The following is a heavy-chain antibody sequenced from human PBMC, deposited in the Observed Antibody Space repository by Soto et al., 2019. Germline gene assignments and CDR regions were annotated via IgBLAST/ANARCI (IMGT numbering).Heavy chain of an antibody. CDR2: IYHSGST. J-gene: IGHJ5*02. D-gene: IGHD2-2*01. CDR3: ARDQGVVVPAANWFDP. V-gene: IGHV4-4*02. Sequence: SETLSLTCAVSGGSISSSNWWSWVRQPPGKGLEWIGEIYHSGSTNYNPSLKSRVTISVDKSKNQFSLKLSSVTAADTAVYYCARDQGVVVPAANWFDPWGQGTLVTVSS. CDR1: GGSISSSNW.